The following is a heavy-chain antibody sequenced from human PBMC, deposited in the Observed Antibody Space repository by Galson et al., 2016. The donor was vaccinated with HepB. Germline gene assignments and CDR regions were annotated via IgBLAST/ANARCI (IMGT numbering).Heavy chain of an antibody. CDR3: ARSNLLVPAAILRYGLDV. CDR1: GFTFNTYA. Sequence: SLRLSCAASGFTFNTYAMHWVRQPPAPGKGLEYVSAISNGGTTYYAGSVTGRFTISRDNSKNMLYLQMGSLRPEDMAVYYCARSNLLVPAAILRYGLDVWGQGTTVTVSS. J-gene: IGHJ6*02. V-gene: IGHV3-64*02. D-gene: IGHD2-2*01. CDR2: ISNGGTT.